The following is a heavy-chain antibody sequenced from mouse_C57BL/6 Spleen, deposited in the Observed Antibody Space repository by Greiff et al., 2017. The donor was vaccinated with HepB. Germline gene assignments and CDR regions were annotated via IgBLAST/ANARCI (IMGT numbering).Heavy chain of an antibody. CDR3: SRGLPYYAIDY. V-gene: IGHV2-2*01. CDR2: IWSGGST. CDR1: GFSLTSYG. Sequence: QVQLQQSGPGLVQPSQSLSITCTVSGFSLTSYGVHWVRQSPGKGLEWLEVIWSGGSTDYNAAFISRLSISKDNSKSQVFFQMISLQADDTAIYYCSRGLPYYAIDYWGQGTSVTVSS. J-gene: IGHJ4*01.